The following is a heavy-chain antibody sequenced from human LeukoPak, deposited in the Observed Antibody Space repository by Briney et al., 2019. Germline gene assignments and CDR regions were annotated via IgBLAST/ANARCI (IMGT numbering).Heavy chain of an antibody. CDR3: ARDPRFPGTNPNEEQLAYFDY. V-gene: IGHV1-69*06. CDR1: GGTFSSYA. CDR2: IIPIFGTA. J-gene: IGHJ4*02. Sequence: SVKVSCKASGGTFSSYAISWVRQAPGQGLEWMGGIIPIFGTANYAQKFQGRVTITADKSTSTAYMELSSLRSEDTAVYYCARDPRFPGTNPNEEQLAYFDYWAREPWSPSPQ. D-gene: IGHD6-13*01.